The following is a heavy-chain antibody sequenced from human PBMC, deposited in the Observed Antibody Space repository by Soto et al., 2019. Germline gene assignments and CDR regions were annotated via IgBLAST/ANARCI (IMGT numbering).Heavy chain of an antibody. V-gene: IGHV4-59*01. CDR1: GGSISSYY. J-gene: IGHJ4*02. CDR3: ARAEGSYYGIL. CDR2: IYYSGST. D-gene: IGHD3-10*01. Sequence: SETLSLTCTVSGGSISSYYWSWIRQPPGKGLEWIGYIYYSGSTNYNPSLKSRVTISVDTSKNQFSLKLSSVTAADTAVYYCARAEGSYYGILWGQGTLVTV.